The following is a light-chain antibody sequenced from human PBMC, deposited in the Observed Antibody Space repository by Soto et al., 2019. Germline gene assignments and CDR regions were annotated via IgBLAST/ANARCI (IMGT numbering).Light chain of an antibody. V-gene: IGKV1-39*01. Sequence: DFQRTQSPSSLSASVGDRVTITCRASQRVSTYLNWYKQKPEKSPKLLIYAASSLQSGVPSRFSCRGSGTDFPLTIISLQPEDFATYYCQQIYSTPRTFGQGTKLEIK. CDR1: QRVSTY. J-gene: IGKJ2*01. CDR3: QQIYSTPRT. CDR2: AAS.